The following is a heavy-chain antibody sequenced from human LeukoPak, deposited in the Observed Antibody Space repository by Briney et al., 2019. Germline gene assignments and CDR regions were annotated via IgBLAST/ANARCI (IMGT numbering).Heavy chain of an antibody. CDR3: ARVGHIVAAGTYDW. D-gene: IGHD6-13*01. J-gene: IGHJ4*02. Sequence: SEPLSLTCTVSGASISSYYWSWIRQPPGKGLEWIGYISYSGSPNYNPSLKSRVTISADTSKNQFSLNLSSVTAADTAVYYCARVGHIVAAGTYDWWGQGTLVTVSS. V-gene: IGHV4-59*08. CDR1: GASISSYY. CDR2: ISYSGSP.